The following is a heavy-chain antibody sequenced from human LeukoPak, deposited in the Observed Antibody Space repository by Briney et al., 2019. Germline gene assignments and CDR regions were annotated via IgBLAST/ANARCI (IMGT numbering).Heavy chain of an antibody. J-gene: IGHJ4*02. CDR2: INHSGST. Sequence: PSETLSLTCAVYGGSFSGYYWGWIRQPPGKGLEWIGEINHSGSTNYNPSLKSRVTISVDTSKNQFSLKLSSVTAADTAVYYCARGQNRDGYTPVDYWGQGTLVTVSS. CDR1: GGSFSGYY. V-gene: IGHV4-34*01. CDR3: ARGQNRDGYTPVDY. D-gene: IGHD5-24*01.